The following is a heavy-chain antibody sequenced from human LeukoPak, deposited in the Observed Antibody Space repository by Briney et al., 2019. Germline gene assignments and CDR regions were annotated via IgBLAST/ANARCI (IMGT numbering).Heavy chain of an antibody. CDR3: ARVRIAAAGEDY. CDR2: IYNSGDT. Sequence: SETLSLTCTFSGGSISAYYWSWIRQPPGKGLEWIGYIYNSGDTNYSPSLKSQVTISVDTSKNQFSLKLSSVTAADTAVYYCARVRIAAAGEDYWGQGTLVTVSS. J-gene: IGHJ4*02. V-gene: IGHV4-59*12. D-gene: IGHD6-13*01. CDR1: GGSISAYY.